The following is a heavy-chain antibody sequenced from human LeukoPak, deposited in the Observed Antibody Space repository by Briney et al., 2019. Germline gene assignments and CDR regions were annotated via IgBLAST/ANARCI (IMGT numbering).Heavy chain of an antibody. CDR2: IKSDGSST. Sequence: GGSLRLSCAASGFTFIRYWVHWVRQAPGKGLVWVSRIKSDGSSTTYADSVKGRFTISRDNAKNTLYLQMNSLRAEDTAVYYCTRRAAALDAFDIWGQGTMVTVSS. V-gene: IGHV3-74*01. D-gene: IGHD6-13*01. CDR1: GFTFIRYW. J-gene: IGHJ3*02. CDR3: TRRAAALDAFDI.